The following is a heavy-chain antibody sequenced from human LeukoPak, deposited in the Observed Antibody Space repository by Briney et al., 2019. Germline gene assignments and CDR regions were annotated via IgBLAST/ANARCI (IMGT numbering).Heavy chain of an antibody. J-gene: IGHJ3*02. CDR3: AGPRDRTYYYDSSAPDAFDI. Sequence: ASVKVSCKASGYTFTSYYMHWVRQAPGQGLEWMGIINPSGGSTSYAQKFQGRVTMTRDTSTSTVYMELSSLRSEDTAVYYCAGPRDRTYYYDSSAPDAFDIWGQGTMVTVSS. D-gene: IGHD3-22*01. CDR2: INPSGGST. CDR1: GYTFTSYY. V-gene: IGHV1-46*01.